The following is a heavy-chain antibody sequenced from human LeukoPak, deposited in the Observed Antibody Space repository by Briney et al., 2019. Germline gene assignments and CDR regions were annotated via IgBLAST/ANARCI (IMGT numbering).Heavy chain of an antibody. J-gene: IGHJ5*02. Sequence: GGSLRLSCAASGFTFSSYAMSWVRQAPGKGLEWVSTISGSGVSTYYADSVKGRFTISRDNSKNTLYLQMNSLRAEDTAVYYCAKDRKGSYFNWFDPWGQGTLVTVSS. V-gene: IGHV3-23*01. CDR1: GFTFSSYA. CDR2: ISGSGVST. D-gene: IGHD6-6*01. CDR3: AKDRKGSYFNWFDP.